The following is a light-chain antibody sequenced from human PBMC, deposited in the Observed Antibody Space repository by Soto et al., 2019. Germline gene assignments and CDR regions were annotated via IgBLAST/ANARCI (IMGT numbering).Light chain of an antibody. V-gene: IGLV2-14*01. Sequence: QSALTQPASVSGYPGQSITISCTGTSSDVGGYNYVSWYQQHPGKAPKLMIYEVSNRPSGVSNRFSGSKSVNTASLTISGLQADDEADYYCSSYTSSSTLYVFGTGTKLTVL. CDR2: EVS. CDR1: SSDVGGYNY. J-gene: IGLJ1*01. CDR3: SSYTSSSTLYV.